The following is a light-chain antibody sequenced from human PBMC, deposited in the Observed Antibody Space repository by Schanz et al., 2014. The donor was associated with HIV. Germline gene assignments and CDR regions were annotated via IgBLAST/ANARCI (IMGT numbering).Light chain of an antibody. CDR2: GVN. J-gene: IGLJ2*01. CDR3: QVWSSSGDHVV. CDR1: SSDVGAYNS. Sequence: QSALTQPASVSGSPGQSITISCTGTSSDVGAYNSVSWWQQQHPGKAPKVLIHGVNNRPSGVSHRFSGSKSGNTATLTISRVEAGDEADYYCQVWSSSGDHVVFGGGTKLTVL. V-gene: IGLV2-14*03.